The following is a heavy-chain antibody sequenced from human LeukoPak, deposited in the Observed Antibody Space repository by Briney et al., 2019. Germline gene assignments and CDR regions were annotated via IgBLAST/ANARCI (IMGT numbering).Heavy chain of an antibody. CDR2: IRSSSSYI. CDR3: ARDPQGYNSSWFDY. D-gene: IGHD6-13*01. Sequence: GGPLRLSCAASGFSFSSYTMNWVRQAPGKGLEWVSSIRSSSSYIYYADSLKGRFTISRDNAKNSLYLQMNSLRAEDTAVYYCARDPQGYNSSWFDYWGQGTLVTVSS. J-gene: IGHJ4*02. V-gene: IGHV3-21*01. CDR1: GFSFSSYT.